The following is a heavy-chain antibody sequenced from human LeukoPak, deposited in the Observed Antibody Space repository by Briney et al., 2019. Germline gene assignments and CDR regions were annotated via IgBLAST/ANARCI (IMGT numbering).Heavy chain of an antibody. J-gene: IGHJ4*02. D-gene: IGHD6-13*01. CDR3: AKGLRGSSYDY. V-gene: IGHV3-23*01. Sequence: PGGSLRLSCTASGFTFNNFAMSWVRQAPGKGLEWGSGISGSGGNTHYADSVKGRFTISRDNSKNMLYLQMNSLRAEDTAVYYCAKGLRGSSYDYWGQGTLVTVSS. CDR2: ISGSGGNT. CDR1: GFTFNNFA.